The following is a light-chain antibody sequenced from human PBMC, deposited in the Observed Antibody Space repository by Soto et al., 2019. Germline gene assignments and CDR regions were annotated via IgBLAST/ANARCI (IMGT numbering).Light chain of an antibody. CDR2: KAS. CDR1: QTISSW. J-gene: IGKJ1*01. V-gene: IGKV1-5*03. CDR3: QPYNSYSEA. Sequence: DIQMTQSPSTLSGSVGDRVTITCRASQTISSWLAWYQQKPGKAPKLLIHKASTLKSGVPSRFSGSGSGTEFTLTISSLQPDDFATYYCQPYNSYSEAFGQGTKVELK.